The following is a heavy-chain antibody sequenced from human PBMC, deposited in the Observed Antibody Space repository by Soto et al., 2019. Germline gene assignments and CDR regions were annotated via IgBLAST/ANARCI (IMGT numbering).Heavy chain of an antibody. D-gene: IGHD3-22*01. CDR3: ARDGMHYDNTGPVYY. CDR1: GYTFSSYG. V-gene: IGHV1-18*04. CDR2: ISAYTGKT. Sequence: ASVKVSCKASGYTFSSYGISWVRQAPGQGLEWMGWISAYTGKTNYAQKLQGRVTMTTDTSTSTAYMEVRSLRSDDTAVYYCARDGMHYDNTGPVYYWGQGPLVT. J-gene: IGHJ4*02.